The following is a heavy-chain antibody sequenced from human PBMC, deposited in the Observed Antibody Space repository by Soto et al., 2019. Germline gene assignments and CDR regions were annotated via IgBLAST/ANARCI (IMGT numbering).Heavy chain of an antibody. V-gene: IGHV1-24*01. CDR2: FDPEDGET. D-gene: IGHD4-17*01. CDR1: GYTLTELS. CDR3: ATSQDYGDYGEFDY. Sequence: ASVKVSCKVSGYTLTELSMHWVRQAPGKGLEWMGGFDPEDGETIYAQRFQGRVTMTEDTSTDTAYMELSSLRSEDTAVYYCATSQDYGDYGEFDYWGQGTLVTVS. J-gene: IGHJ4*02.